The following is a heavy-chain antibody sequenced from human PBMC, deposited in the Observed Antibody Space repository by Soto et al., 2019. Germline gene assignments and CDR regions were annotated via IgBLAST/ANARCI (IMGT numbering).Heavy chain of an antibody. V-gene: IGHV4-30-4*08. CDR3: ARATTVTSSFFYYGLDV. CDR2: IYYNGNT. J-gene: IGHJ6*02. D-gene: IGHD4-17*01. Sequence: QVQLQESGPGLVKPSQTLSLTCSVSGDSITNDDYYWTWIRQPPGKGLEWIGHIYYNGNTYYHPSLKSRLTLSLDTSQNQFSLHLTSVIAADSASYFCARATTVTSSFFYYGLDVWGQGTTVNVSS. CDR1: GDSITNDDYY.